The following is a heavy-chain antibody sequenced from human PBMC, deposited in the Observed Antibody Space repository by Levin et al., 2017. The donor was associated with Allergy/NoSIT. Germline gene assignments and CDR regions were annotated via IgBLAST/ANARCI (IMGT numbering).Heavy chain of an antibody. D-gene: IGHD6-13*01. CDR1: GFTVSSNY. V-gene: IGHV3-53*01. CDR2: IYSGGST. Sequence: SCAASGFTVSSNYMSWVRQAPGKGLEWVSVIYSGGSTYYADSVKGRFTISRDNSKNTLYLQMNSLRAEDTAVYYCATAGHYSSSWYSFDYWGQGTLVTVSS. CDR3: ATAGHYSSSWYSFDY. J-gene: IGHJ4*02.